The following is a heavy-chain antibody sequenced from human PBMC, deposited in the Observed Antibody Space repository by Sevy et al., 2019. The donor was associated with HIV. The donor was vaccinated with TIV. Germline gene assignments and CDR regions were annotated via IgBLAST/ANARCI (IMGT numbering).Heavy chain of an antibody. CDR2: ISGFGGST. D-gene: IGHD6-19*01. Sequence: GGSLRLSCAASGFTLKNYAMNWVRQGPGKGLEWVSSISGFGGSTYYSDSVKGRFTISRDNSKNTLYLQMDSLRAEDTAAYYCAREKGSGWPNWSDPWGQGTLVTVSS. CDR1: GFTLKNYA. J-gene: IGHJ5*02. V-gene: IGHV3-23*01. CDR3: AREKGSGWPNWSDP.